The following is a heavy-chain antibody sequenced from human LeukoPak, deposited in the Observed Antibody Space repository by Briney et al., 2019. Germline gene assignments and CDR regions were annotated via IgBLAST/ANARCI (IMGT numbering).Heavy chain of an antibody. CDR1: GFTLSGHS. CDR2: SSGSGGST. V-gene: IGHV3-23*01. CDR3: AKVYPTPDTAMVQY. D-gene: IGHD5-18*01. Sequence: GGSLRLSCAATGFTLSGHSMNWVRQAPAKGLEWVSASSGSGGSTYYADSVKGRFTISRHNSKHTLYLQMNSLRAEDTAVYYCAKVYPTPDTAMVQYWGQGTLVTVSS. J-gene: IGHJ4*02.